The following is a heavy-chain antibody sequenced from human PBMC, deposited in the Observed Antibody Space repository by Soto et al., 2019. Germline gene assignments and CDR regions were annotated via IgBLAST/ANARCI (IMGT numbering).Heavy chain of an antibody. CDR1: GFTFSSYA. Sequence: EVQLLESGGGLVQPGGSLRLSCAASGFTFSSYAMSWVRQAPGKGLEWVSAISGSGGSTYYADSVKGRFTISRDNSKNTLDLQMNSLRAEDTAVYYCAKCEVVRGHYGMDVWGQGTTVTVSS. D-gene: IGHD3-10*01. J-gene: IGHJ6*02. CDR2: ISGSGGST. CDR3: AKCEVVRGHYGMDV. V-gene: IGHV3-23*01.